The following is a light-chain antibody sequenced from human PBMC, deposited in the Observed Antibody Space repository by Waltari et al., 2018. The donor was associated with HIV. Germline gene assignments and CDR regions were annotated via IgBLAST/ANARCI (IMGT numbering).Light chain of an antibody. CDR3: QQYYDSPLT. CDR2: WAS. Sequence: DIVMTQSPDPLAVSLGERATINCKSSQSILNSSNNKNYLAWYQQRPGQPPKLLIYWASTRESGVSDRFSGSASGTDFTLTISSLQAEDVAVYYCQQYYDSPLTFGGGTRVEIK. V-gene: IGKV4-1*01. J-gene: IGKJ4*01. CDR1: QSILNSSNNKNY.